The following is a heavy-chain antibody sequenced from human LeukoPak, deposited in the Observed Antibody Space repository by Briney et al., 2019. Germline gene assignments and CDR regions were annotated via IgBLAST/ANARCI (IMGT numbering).Heavy chain of an antibody. D-gene: IGHD1-26*01. V-gene: IGHV1-46*01. CDR1: VYTFTSYF. CDR3: ARSGTYEDDYFHTLDV. CDR2: INPNGGST. J-gene: IGHJ6*02. Sequence: ASVKVSCKASVYTFTSYFMHWVRQAPGQGLEWMGIINPNGGSTSSAQKFQGRVTMTRDTSTSTVYMELSSLRSEDTAVYYCARSGTYEDDYFHTLDVWGHGTTVTVSS.